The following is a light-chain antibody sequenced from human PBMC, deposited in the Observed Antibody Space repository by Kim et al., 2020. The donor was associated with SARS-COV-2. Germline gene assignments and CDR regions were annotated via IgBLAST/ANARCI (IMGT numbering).Light chain of an antibody. CDR1: NIGSKS. V-gene: IGLV3-21*04. Sequence: APGKTARSTCGGNNIGSKSVHWYQQKPGQAPVLVIYYDSDRPSGIPERFSGSNSGNTATLTISRVEAGDEADYYCQVWDSSSDHGVFGGGTKLTVL. CDR3: QVWDSSSDHGV. J-gene: IGLJ3*02. CDR2: YDS.